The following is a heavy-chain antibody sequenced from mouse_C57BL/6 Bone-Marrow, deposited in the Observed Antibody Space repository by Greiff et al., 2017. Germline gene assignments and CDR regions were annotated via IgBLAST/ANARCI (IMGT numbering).Heavy chain of an antibody. J-gene: IGHJ3*01. Sequence: EVQLQPSGAELVRPGASVKLSCTASGFNIKDDYMHLVKQRPEQGLDWIGWIDPENGATEYASKFQGKATITVDTSSNTAYLQLSSLTSEDTAVYYWTRIAYWGQGTLVTVSA. CDR2: IDPENGAT. CDR3: TRIAY. CDR1: GFNIKDDY. V-gene: IGHV14-4*01.